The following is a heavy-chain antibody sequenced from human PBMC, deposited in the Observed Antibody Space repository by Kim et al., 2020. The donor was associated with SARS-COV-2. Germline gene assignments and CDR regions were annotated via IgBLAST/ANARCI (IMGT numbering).Heavy chain of an antibody. J-gene: IGHJ5*02. CDR1: GLTFSGSA. V-gene: IGHV3-73*01. D-gene: IGHD1-26*01. Sequence: GGSLRLSCAASGLTFSGSAIHWVRQASEKGLEWVGRIKSKADNYATAFAVSVKGRFTISRDDSKNTAYLQMDSLKTEDTALYYCTRLYSGTYKLDPWGQGTLVTVSS. CDR3: TRLYSGTYKLDP. CDR2: IKSKADNYAT.